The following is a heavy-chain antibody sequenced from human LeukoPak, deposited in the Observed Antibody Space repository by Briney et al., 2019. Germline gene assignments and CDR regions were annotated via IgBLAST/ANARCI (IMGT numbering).Heavy chain of an antibody. D-gene: IGHD3-16*02. CDR1: GFTFSDYD. V-gene: IGHV3-11*04. CDR3: ARRYDYVWGSYRPIDH. CDR2: ISSSGSTV. Sequence: GGSLRLSCAASGFTFSDYDMTWLRQAPGKGLEWVSYISSSGSTVYYADSVKGRFTISRDNAKNSLYLQMNSLRAEDTAVYYCARRYDYVWGSYRPIDHWGQGTLVTVSS. J-gene: IGHJ4*02.